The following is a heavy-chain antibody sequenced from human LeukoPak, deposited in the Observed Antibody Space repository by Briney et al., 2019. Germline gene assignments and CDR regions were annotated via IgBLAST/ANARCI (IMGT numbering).Heavy chain of an antibody. J-gene: IGHJ6*03. Sequence: GGSLRLSCAASGFTFSSYAMSWVRQAPGKGLEGGVILSYDGNNKYYTDSVKGRFTISRVNSKNALYLQMNSLRAEDTAVYYCARDKDYVRYYYMDVWGKGTTVTVSS. CDR1: GFTFSSYA. V-gene: IGHV3-30*04. D-gene: IGHD3-16*01. CDR3: ARDKDYVRYYYMDV. CDR2: LSYDGNNK.